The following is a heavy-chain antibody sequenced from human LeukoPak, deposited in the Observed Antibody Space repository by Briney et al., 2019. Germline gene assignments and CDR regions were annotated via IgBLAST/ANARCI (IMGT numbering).Heavy chain of an antibody. CDR2: IYYSGTT. CDR1: GGSISSSSYY. CDR3: ARDLDGQGSSRGSYFDS. D-gene: IGHD6-13*01. Sequence: SETLSLICTVSGGSISSSSYYWGWIRQPPGKGLEWIGSIYYSGTTYYNPSLKSRLTISLDASKSQFSLKLSSVTAADTAVYYCARDLDGQGSSRGSYFDSWGQGTLVTVSS. V-gene: IGHV4-39*07. J-gene: IGHJ4*02.